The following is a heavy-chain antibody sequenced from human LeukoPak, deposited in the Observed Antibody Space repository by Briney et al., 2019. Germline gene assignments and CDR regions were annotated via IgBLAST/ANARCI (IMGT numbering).Heavy chain of an antibody. V-gene: IGHV5-51*01. CDR1: GYRFTTYW. D-gene: IGHD3-22*01. CDR3: ARLNYYDSSGYAPNDY. CDR2: IYPGASDT. J-gene: IGHJ4*02. Sequence: GESLKISCKGSGYRFTTYWIGWVRQMPGKGLEYMGIIYPGASDTRYSPSFQGQVTMSADKSISTAYLQWSSLKASDTAMYYCARLNYYDSSGYAPNDYWGQGTLVTVSS.